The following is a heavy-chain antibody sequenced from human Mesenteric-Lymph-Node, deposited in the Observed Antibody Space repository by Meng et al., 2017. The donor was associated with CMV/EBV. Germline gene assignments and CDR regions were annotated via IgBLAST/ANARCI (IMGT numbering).Heavy chain of an antibody. D-gene: IGHD1-26*01. V-gene: IGHV3-20*04. CDR3: ASSRATYYYYALDV. CDR2: IHWNGGST. CDR1: GFTFDDYG. Sequence: GESLTISCAASGFTFDDYGMSWVRQAPGKGLEWVSGIHWNGGSTGYADSVKGRFTISRDNAKNSLYLQMNSLRVEDTALYYCASSRATYYYYALDVWGQGTTVTVSS. J-gene: IGHJ6*02.